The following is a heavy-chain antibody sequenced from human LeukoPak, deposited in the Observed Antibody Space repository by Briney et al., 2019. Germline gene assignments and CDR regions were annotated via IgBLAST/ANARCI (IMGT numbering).Heavy chain of an antibody. D-gene: IGHD1-26*01. V-gene: IGHV4-4*07. CDR1: GGSISSYY. CDR2: IYTSGST. J-gene: IGHJ3*02. Sequence: PSETLSLTCTVSGGSISSYYWSWIRQPAGKGLEWIGRIYTSGSTNYNPSLKSRDTTSVDTSKNQFSLKLSSVTAADTAVYYCARDVRWELLSDAFDIWGQGTMVTVSS. CDR3: ARDVRWELLSDAFDI.